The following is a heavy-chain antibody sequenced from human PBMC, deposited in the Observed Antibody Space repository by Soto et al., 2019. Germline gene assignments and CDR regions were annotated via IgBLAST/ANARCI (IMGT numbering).Heavy chain of an antibody. V-gene: IGHV1-69*12. D-gene: IGHD3-22*01. CDR3: ASRGVRDYYDTRGYG. Sequence: QVQLVQSGAEVKKPGSSVKVSCKASGGTFSNYALSWVRQAPGQGLEWMGDIIPIFGTTNNAQKFQGRATITADETRSTAYRQLSSLRSEDTAVYYWASRGVRDYYDTRGYGWGQGTLVTVSS. CDR2: IIPIFGTT. CDR1: GGTFSNYA. J-gene: IGHJ1*01.